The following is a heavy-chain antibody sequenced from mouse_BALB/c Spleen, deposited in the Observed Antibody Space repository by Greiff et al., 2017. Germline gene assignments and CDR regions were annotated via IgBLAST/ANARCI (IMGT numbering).Heavy chain of an antibody. CDR2: INPSNGGT. J-gene: IGHJ2*01. CDR3: TRSGGYGFYYYFDY. V-gene: IGHV1S81*02. Sequence: QVQLKESGAELVKPGASVKLSCKASGYTFTSYYMCWVKQRPGQGLEWIGEINPSNGGTNFNEKFKSKATLTVDKSSSTAYMQLSSLTSEDSAVYYCTRSGGYGFYYYFDYWGQGTTLTVSS. CDR1: GYTFTSYY. D-gene: IGHD1-1*01.